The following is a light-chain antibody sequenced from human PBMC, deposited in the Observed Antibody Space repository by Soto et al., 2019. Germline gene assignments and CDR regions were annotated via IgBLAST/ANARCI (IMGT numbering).Light chain of an antibody. V-gene: IGKV3-20*01. CDR2: GAS. CDR1: QSVSSSY. Sequence: EIVLTQSPGTLSLSPGERATLSCMARQSVSSSYLAWYQQKPGQAPRLLIYGASSRATGIPDRFSGSGHGTDFTLTISRLEPDDIAVYYCQQYGSSPQTFGQGTKVEI. J-gene: IGKJ1*01. CDR3: QQYGSSPQT.